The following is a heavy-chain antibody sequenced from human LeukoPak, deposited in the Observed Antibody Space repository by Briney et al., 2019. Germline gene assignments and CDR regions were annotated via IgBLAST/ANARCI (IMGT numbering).Heavy chain of an antibody. CDR1: GGSISSYY. V-gene: IGHV4-59*01. D-gene: IGHD6-19*01. Sequence: PSETLSLTCTVSGGSISSYYWTWIRQPPGKGLEWIGYIYDSGSTNYNPSLRSRVTISVDTSKNQVSLKLSSVTAADTAVYHCARGYSSGRIDCWGQGTLVTVSS. CDR3: ARGYSSGRIDC. CDR2: IYDSGST. J-gene: IGHJ4*02.